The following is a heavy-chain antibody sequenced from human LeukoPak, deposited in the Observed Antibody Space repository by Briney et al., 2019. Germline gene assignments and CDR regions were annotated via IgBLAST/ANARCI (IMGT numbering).Heavy chain of an antibody. D-gene: IGHD6-13*01. J-gene: IGHJ5*02. CDR3: ARDSLGIAATGLNWFDP. CDR2: IYYSGST. Sequence: SETLSLTCTVSGGSISSYYWSWIRQPPGKRLEWIGYIYYSGSTNYNPSLKSRVTISVDTSKNQFSLKLNSVTAADTAVYYCARDSLGIAATGLNWFDPWGQGTLVTVSS. V-gene: IGHV4-59*12. CDR1: GGSISSYY.